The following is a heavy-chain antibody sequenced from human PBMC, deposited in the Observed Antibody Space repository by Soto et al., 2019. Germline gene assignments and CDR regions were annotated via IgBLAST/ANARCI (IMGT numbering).Heavy chain of an antibody. CDR2: IYPGDSDT. CDR1: GYSLTSYW. J-gene: IGHJ4*02. V-gene: IGHV5-51*01. CDR3: AKMNYYDSNGYSSPFDY. Sequence: PGESLKISCKGSGYSLTSYWIGWVRQMPGKSLERVGIIYPGDSDTRYSPSFQGQVTISAVKSISTPYLQWSSLKASDTAMYYCAKMNYYDSNGYSSPFDYWGQGTLVTVSS. D-gene: IGHD3-22*01.